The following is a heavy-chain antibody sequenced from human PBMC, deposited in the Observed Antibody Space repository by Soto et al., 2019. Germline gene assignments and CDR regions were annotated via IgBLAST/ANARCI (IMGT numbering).Heavy chain of an antibody. CDR2: INPNTGGT. D-gene: IGHD2-21*02. Sequence: QAQLVQSGAEVKKPGASMKVSCKASGYTFTNYYVLWVRQAPGQGLEWVGRINPNTGGTNYAQNFQDRVTMTRDTSITTAYMELSRLRSDDTAVYYFARQLAYCGGDCYTEPIDYWGQGTQVTVSS. V-gene: IGHV1-2*06. J-gene: IGHJ4*02. CDR3: ARQLAYCGGDCYTEPIDY. CDR1: GYTFTNYY.